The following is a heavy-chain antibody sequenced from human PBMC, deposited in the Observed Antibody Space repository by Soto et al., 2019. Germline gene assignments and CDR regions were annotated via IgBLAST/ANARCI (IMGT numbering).Heavy chain of an antibody. V-gene: IGHV3-66*01. CDR3: ATTGMGITLYYYYHGMDV. J-gene: IGHJ6*02. CDR1: GFTVSTHY. Sequence: EVQLVESGGGLVQPGGSLRLSCAASGFTVSTHYMTWVRQAPGKGLEWVSVMFYGGSTYYADSVKGRFTISRDDSENTLYHQMNRLRAEDTAVYYCATTGMGITLYYYYHGMDVWGQGTTVTVSS. CDR2: MFYGGST. D-gene: IGHD3-10*01.